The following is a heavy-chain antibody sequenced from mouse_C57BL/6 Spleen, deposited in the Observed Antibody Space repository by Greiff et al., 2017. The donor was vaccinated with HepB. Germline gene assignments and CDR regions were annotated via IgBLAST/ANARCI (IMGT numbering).Heavy chain of an antibody. CDR3: TTDRYYYGSGYDY. CDR1: GFNIKDDY. J-gene: IGHJ2*01. Sequence: EVQLQQSGAELVRPGASVKLSCTASGFNIKDDYMHWVKQRPEQGLEWIGWIDPENGDTEYASKFQGKATITADTSSNTAYLQLSSLTSEDTAVYYCTTDRYYYGSGYDYWGQGTTLTVSS. CDR2: IDPENGDT. V-gene: IGHV14-4*01. D-gene: IGHD1-1*01.